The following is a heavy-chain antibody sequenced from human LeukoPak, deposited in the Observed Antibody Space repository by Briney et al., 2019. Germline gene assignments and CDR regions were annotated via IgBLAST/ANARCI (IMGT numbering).Heavy chain of an antibody. CDR3: ARGEWLRRYYYYYYMDV. D-gene: IGHD5-12*01. Sequence: ASVKVSCKASGYTFTSYDINWVRQATGQGLEWMGWMNPNSGNTGYAQKFQGRVTMTWNTSISTAYMELSSLRSEDTAVYYCARGEWLRRYYYYYYMDVWGKGTTVTISS. CDR1: GYTFTSYD. J-gene: IGHJ6*03. V-gene: IGHV1-8*01. CDR2: MNPNSGNT.